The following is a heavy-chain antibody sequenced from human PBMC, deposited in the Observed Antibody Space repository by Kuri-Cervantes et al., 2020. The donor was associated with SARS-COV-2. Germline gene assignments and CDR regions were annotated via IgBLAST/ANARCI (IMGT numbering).Heavy chain of an antibody. Sequence: ASVKVSCKVYGYTLMELSIHWVRQTPGEGLEWMGGFAREDGKVVYAQRFQGRVTLTDDSFDDTTYMELIILQSADAATYFCTTGGLFWFGGSASPPVWGQEQWSPSPQ. J-gene: IGHJ3*01. V-gene: IGHV1-24*01. CDR2: FAREDGKV. CDR3: TTGGLFWFGGSASPPV. CDR1: GYTLMELS. D-gene: IGHD3-10*01.